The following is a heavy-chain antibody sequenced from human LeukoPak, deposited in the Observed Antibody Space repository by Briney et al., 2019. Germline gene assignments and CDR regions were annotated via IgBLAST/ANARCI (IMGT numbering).Heavy chain of an antibody. CDR3: ARDNGADYDFWSGLSGVANYDAFDI. V-gene: IGHV4-59*01. CDR1: GGSISSYY. CDR2: IYYSGST. D-gene: IGHD3-3*01. Sequence: PSETLSLTCTVSGGSISSYYWSWIRQPPGKGLEWIGYIYYSGSTNYNPSLKSRVTISVDTSKNQFSLELSSVTAADTAVYYCARDNGADYDFWSGLSGVANYDAFDIWGQGTMVTVSS. J-gene: IGHJ3*02.